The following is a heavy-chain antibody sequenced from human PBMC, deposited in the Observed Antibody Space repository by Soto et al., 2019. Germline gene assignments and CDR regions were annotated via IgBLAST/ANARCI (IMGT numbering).Heavy chain of an antibody. CDR2: ISGSGGST. Sequence: GGSLRLSCAASGFTFSSYAMSWVRQAPGKGLEWVSAISGSGGSTYYADSVKGRFTISRDNSKNTLYLQMNSLRAEDTAVYYCAKEVGGIAAAGTHYYFDYWGHGTLVTVSS. CDR3: AKEVGGIAAAGTHYYFDY. J-gene: IGHJ4*01. V-gene: IGHV3-23*01. D-gene: IGHD6-13*01. CDR1: GFTFSSYA.